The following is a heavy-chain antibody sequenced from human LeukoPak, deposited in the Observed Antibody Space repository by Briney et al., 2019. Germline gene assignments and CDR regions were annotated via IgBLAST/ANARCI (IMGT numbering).Heavy chain of an antibody. CDR1: GFTFSSYW. CDR2: VSTDESSI. Sequence: GGSLRLSCAASGFTFSSYWMHWVRQVPGKGLVWVLGVSTDESSIRYADSVKGRFTISRDHAKNSLYLQMHGLRAEDTAVYYCARVDFWSGHWGQGTLVTVSS. CDR3: ARVDFWSGH. V-gene: IGHV3-74*01. D-gene: IGHD3-3*01. J-gene: IGHJ4*02.